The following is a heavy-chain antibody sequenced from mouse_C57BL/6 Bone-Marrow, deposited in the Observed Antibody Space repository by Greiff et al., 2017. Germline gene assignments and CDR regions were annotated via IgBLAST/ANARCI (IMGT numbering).Heavy chain of an antibody. CDR1: GYTFTSYW. Sequence: QVQLQQPGAELVRPGTSVKLSCKASGYTFTSYWMHWVKQRPGQGLEWIGVIDPSDSYTNYNQKFKGKATLTVDTSSSTAYMQLSSLTSEDSAGYYCARRGDCYFDYWGQGTTLTVSA. CDR3: ARRGDCYFDY. D-gene: IGHD3-3*01. CDR2: IDPSDSYT. J-gene: IGHJ2*01. V-gene: IGHV1-59*01.